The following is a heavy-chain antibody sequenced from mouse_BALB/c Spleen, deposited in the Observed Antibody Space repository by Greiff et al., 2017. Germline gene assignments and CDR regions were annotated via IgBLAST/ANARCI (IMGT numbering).Heavy chain of an antibody. CDR3: ARRGLRRKEAIDY. D-gene: IGHD2-4*01. J-gene: IGHJ4*01. Sequence: QVQLKESGPGLVQPSQSLSITCTVSGYSLTSYGVHWVRQSPGKGLEWLGVICSGGSTDYNAAFISSLSIRKDNSKSQVFFKMNSLQADDTARYCGARRGLRRKEAIDYWGQGTSVTVSA. CDR1: GYSLTSYG. V-gene: IGHV2-4-1*01. CDR2: ICSGGST.